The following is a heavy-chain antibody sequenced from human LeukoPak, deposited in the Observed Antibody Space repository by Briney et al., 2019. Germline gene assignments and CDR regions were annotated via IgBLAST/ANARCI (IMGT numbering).Heavy chain of an antibody. D-gene: IGHD3-22*01. V-gene: IGHV3-23*01. Sequence: GGSLRLSCVGSGFTSIAYALTWARQAPGKGLEWVSGISGGGVTTYYADSVKGRFTISRDNSKNTLYLQMNGLRAEDTAIYYCATYRRGYHDSSESYYFDYWGQGTLVTVSS. J-gene: IGHJ4*02. CDR3: ATYRRGYHDSSESYYFDY. CDR1: GFTSIAYA. CDR2: ISGGGVTT.